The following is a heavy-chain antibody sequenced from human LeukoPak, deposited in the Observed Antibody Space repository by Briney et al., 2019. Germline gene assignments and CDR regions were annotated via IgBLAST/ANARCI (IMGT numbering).Heavy chain of an antibody. J-gene: IGHJ5*02. Sequence: ASVKVSCKASGYTFTGYYMHWVRQAPGQGLEWMGWINPNSGGTNYAQKFQGRVTMTRDTSISTAYMELSRLRSDDTAVYYCARGRLAAAGGGFDPWGQGTLVTVSS. V-gene: IGHV1-2*02. CDR3: ARGRLAAAGGGFDP. CDR2: INPNSGGT. D-gene: IGHD6-13*01. CDR1: GYTFTGYY.